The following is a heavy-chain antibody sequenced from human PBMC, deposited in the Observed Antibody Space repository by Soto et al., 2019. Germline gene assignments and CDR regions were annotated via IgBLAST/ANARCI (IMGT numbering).Heavy chain of an antibody. D-gene: IGHD6-13*01. J-gene: IGHJ4*02. CDR1: GGSISSYY. CDR2: IYYSGST. Sequence: SETLSLTCTVSGGSISSYYWSWIRQPPGKGLEWIGYIYYSGSTNYNPSLKSRVTISVDTSKNQFSLKLSSVTAADTAVYYCARWYSSSWYNRTSYFDYWGQGTLVTAPQ. V-gene: IGHV4-59*01. CDR3: ARWYSSSWYNRTSYFDY.